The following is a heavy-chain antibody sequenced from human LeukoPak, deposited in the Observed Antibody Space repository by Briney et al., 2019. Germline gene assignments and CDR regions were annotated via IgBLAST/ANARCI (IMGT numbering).Heavy chain of an antibody. Sequence: ASVKVSCKASGYTFTGYYMHWVRQAPGQGLEWMGWINPNSGGTNYAQKFQGRVTMTRDTSISTAYMELSRLRSDDTAVYYCARDFLSMTMARGVIRIGFGYWGQGTLVTVSS. CDR1: GYTFTGYY. D-gene: IGHD3-10*01. CDR3: ARDFLSMTMARGVIRIGFGY. CDR2: INPNSGGT. V-gene: IGHV1-2*02. J-gene: IGHJ4*02.